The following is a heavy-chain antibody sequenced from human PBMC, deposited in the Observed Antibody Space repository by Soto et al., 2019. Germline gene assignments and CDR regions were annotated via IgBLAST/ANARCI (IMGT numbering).Heavy chain of an antibody. D-gene: IGHD2-2*01. J-gene: IGHJ4*02. CDR3: VRGTCSTTSCPLFDY. V-gene: IGHV3-21*01. CDR1: GFTFSSYS. Sequence: EVQLVESGGGLVKPGESLRLSCAASGFTFSSYSMSWVRQAPGKGLEWVSSISGTSGYIYYADSVKGRFTISRDNAKTSLYLQMNSLGAEDTAVYYCVRGTCSTTSCPLFDYWGQGTLVTVSS. CDR2: ISGTSGYI.